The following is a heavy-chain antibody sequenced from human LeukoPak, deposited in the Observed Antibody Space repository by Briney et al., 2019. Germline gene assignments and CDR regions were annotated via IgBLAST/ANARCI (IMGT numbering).Heavy chain of an antibody. Sequence: PGGSLRLSCAASGLTISSYAMSWVRQAPGKGLEWVSGISGSGGSTNYADSVKGRFAISRDNSKNTLYLQMTSLRAEDTAVYYCAKVQRGIAVAVYFDYWGQGTLVTVSS. CDR2: ISGSGGST. J-gene: IGHJ4*02. CDR3: AKVQRGIAVAVYFDY. V-gene: IGHV3-23*01. CDR1: GLTISSYA. D-gene: IGHD6-19*01.